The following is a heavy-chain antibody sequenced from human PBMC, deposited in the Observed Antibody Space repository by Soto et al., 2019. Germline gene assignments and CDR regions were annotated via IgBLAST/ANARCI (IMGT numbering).Heavy chain of an antibody. V-gene: IGHV3-7*01. D-gene: IGHD3-9*01. CDR3: AREGQPHFDWLLEGFDY. Sequence: GGSLRLSCAASGFTFSSYWMSWVRQTPGKGLEWVANIKQDGSEKYYVDSVKGRFTISRDNAKNSLYLQMNSLRAEDTAVYYCAREGQPHFDWLLEGFDYWGQGTLVTVSS. CDR1: GFTFSSYW. J-gene: IGHJ4*02. CDR2: IKQDGSEK.